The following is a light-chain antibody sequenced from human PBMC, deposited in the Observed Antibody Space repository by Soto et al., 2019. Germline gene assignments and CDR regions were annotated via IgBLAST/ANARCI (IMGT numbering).Light chain of an antibody. Sequence: EIVLTQSPGTLSLSPGERATLSCRASQSVSSSYLAWYQQKPGQAPRLLISGASTRATGIPDGFSGSGSGTDFTLTISRLEPEDFAVYYCQQHANLPPRYKFGQGTKLEIK. CDR1: QSVSSSY. J-gene: IGKJ2*01. CDR2: GAS. V-gene: IGKV3-20*01. CDR3: QQHANLPPRYK.